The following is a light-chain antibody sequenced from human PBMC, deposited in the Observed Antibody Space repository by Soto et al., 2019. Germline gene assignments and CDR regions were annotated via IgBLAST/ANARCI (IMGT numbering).Light chain of an antibody. J-gene: IGKJ4*01. CDR1: QNINNN. CDR3: QQYNNWPLT. CDR2: GAS. Sequence: EIVMTQSPATLSVSPGERATLSCRASQNINNNLAWYQQKPGQGPRLLIYGASSRATGIPARFSGSGSGTGFTLTISSLQSEDFAIYYGQQYNNWPLTFGGGTKVEIK. V-gene: IGKV3-15*01.